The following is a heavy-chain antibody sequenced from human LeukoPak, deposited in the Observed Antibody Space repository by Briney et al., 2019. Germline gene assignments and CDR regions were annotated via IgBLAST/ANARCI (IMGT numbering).Heavy chain of an antibody. CDR3: ARKYYDSSGYYFDY. CDR1: GYTFTSYA. CDR2: INAGNGNT. V-gene: IGHV1-3*03. J-gene: IGHJ4*02. Sequence: GASVKVSCKASGYTFTSYAMHWVRQAPGQRLEWMGWINAGNGNTKYSQEFQGRVTITRDTSASTAYMELSSLRSEDMAVYYCARKYYDSSGYYFDYWGQGTLVTVSS. D-gene: IGHD3-22*01.